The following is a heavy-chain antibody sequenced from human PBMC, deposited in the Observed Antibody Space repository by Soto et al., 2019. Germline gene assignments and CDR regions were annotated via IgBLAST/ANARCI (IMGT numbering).Heavy chain of an antibody. Sequence: QVQLVQSGAEVKKPGSSVKVSCKASGGTFSSYAISWVRQAPGQGLEWMGGIIPIFGTANYAQKFQGRVTITADESTSTAYMELGSLRSEATAVYYCASHKADFGVVIAYYYYYYGMDVWGQGTTVTVSS. J-gene: IGHJ6*02. CDR3: ASHKADFGVVIAYYYYYYGMDV. V-gene: IGHV1-69*01. CDR2: IIPIFGTA. CDR1: GGTFSSYA. D-gene: IGHD3-3*01.